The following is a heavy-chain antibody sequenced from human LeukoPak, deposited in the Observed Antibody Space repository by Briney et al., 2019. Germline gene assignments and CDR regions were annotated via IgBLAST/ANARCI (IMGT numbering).Heavy chain of an antibody. J-gene: IGHJ4*02. D-gene: IGHD3-10*01. CDR3: ARHGSYFDY. V-gene: IGHV5-51*01. CDR1: GYSFSTYW. CDR2: IYPGDSDT. Sequence: GESLKISCKGSGYSFSTYWVAWVRQMPGKGLELMGIIYPGDSDTRYSPSFQGQVTISADKSINTAYLQWNSLKASDTAMYYCARHGSYFDYWGQGTLVTVSS.